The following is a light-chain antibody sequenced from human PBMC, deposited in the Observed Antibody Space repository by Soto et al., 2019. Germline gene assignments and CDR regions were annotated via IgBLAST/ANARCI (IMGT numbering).Light chain of an antibody. CDR3: QKYDSAPEA. V-gene: IGKV1-27*01. J-gene: IGKJ1*01. CDR1: QGISNS. Sequence: DIQMTQSPSSLSASVGDRVTITCRASQGISNSLAWYQQEPGKVPKHLIYDASTLQSGVSSRFSGSGSGTDFTLTISSLQPEDVATYYCQKYDSAPEAFGQGTKVEIK. CDR2: DAS.